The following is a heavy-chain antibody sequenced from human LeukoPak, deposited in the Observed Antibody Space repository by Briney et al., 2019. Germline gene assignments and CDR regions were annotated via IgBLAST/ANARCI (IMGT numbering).Heavy chain of an antibody. J-gene: IGHJ4*02. CDR3: AKDLERGYSYGHGFFVNDFDY. CDR1: GFTFDDYA. V-gene: IGHV3-9*01. D-gene: IGHD5-18*01. Sequence: GGSLRLSCAASGFTFDDYAMHWVRQAPGKGLEWVSGISWNSGSIGYADSVKGRFTISRDNAKNSLYLQMNSLRAEDTALYYCAKDLERGYSYGHGFFVNDFDYWGQGTLVTVSS. CDR2: ISWNSGSI.